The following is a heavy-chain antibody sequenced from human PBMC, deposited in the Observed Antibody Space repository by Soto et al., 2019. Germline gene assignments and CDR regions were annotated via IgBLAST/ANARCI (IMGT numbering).Heavy chain of an antibody. Sequence: EVPLVESGGGLVKPGGSLRLSCAGSGFFFSSYPMNWVRQAPGKGLEWVSSISGNSGYIYYADSVKGRFTISRDNAKNSLFLQMKNLRAEDTAVYYCASEITVDGRAGYWGQGTLVTVSS. V-gene: IGHV3-21*01. D-gene: IGHD6-19*01. J-gene: IGHJ4*02. CDR2: ISGNSGYI. CDR1: GFFFSSYP. CDR3: ASEITVDGRAGY.